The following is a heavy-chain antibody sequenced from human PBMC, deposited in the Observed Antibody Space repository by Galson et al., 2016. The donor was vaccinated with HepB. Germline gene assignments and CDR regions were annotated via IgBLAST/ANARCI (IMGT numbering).Heavy chain of an antibody. CDR2: IYSGGST. CDR1: GFTVSSNY. D-gene: IGHD4-17*01. V-gene: IGHV3-53*04. J-gene: IGHJ4*02. Sequence: SLRLSCAASGFTVSSNYMTWVRQAPGKGLEWVSVIYSGGSTFYADPVKGRFTITRHNSQNMLYLQMNSLRTEDTAVYYWAGDGAVTNRPSGDYWGQGTLVTVAS. CDR3: AGDGAVTNRPSGDY.